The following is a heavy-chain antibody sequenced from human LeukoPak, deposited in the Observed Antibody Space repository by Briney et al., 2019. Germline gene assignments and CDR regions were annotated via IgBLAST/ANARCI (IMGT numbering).Heavy chain of an antibody. V-gene: IGHV3-21*04. Sequence: PGGSLRLSCAASGFTFSSYAMSWVRQAPGKGLEWVSSISSSSSYIYYADSVKGRFTISRDNAKNSLYLQMNSLRAEDTALYYCAKDLGANTYYYDSSGYQTGEYFDYWGQGTLVTVSS. CDR3: AKDLGANTYYYDSSGYQTGEYFDY. D-gene: IGHD3-22*01. J-gene: IGHJ4*02. CDR2: ISSSSSYI. CDR1: GFTFSSYA.